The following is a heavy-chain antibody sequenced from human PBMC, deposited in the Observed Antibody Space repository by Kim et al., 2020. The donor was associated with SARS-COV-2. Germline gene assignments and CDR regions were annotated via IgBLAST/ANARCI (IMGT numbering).Heavy chain of an antibody. D-gene: IGHD6-19*01. CDR3: ATGSGQWLVPRD. J-gene: IGHJ4*02. CDR2: ISYSGTT. V-gene: IGHV4-31*03. Sequence: SETLSLTCNVSGVSISKRSYYWSWIRQHPGKGLEWIGYISYSGTTHYLPSLRSRISMSLDTSRNHFSLKMTSVTAADTAIYYCATGSGQWLVPRDWGQGTLVTVSS. CDR1: GVSISKRSYY.